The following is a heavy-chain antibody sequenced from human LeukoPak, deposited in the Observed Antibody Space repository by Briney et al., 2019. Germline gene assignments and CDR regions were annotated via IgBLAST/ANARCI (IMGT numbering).Heavy chain of an antibody. CDR3: ARGPYSYDSSGAFDI. Sequence: PSETLSVTCTVSGVSISSGDYYWSWIRQPAGKGLEWIGRISSSGSTNYNPSLKSRVTISVDTSKNQFSLKLSSVTAADTAVYFCARGPYSYDSSGAFDIWGQGTMVTVSS. D-gene: IGHD3-22*01. CDR2: ISSSGST. J-gene: IGHJ3*02. CDR1: GVSISSGDYY. V-gene: IGHV4-61*02.